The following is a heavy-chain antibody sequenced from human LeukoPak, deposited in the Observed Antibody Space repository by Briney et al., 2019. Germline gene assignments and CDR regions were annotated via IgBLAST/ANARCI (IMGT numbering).Heavy chain of an antibody. J-gene: IGHJ6*03. CDR1: GGSISSYY. Sequence: SETLSLTCTVSGGSISSYYWSWIRQPPGKGLEWFGYIYDSGTTNYNPSLKSRVTISVDTSENQFSLKLSSVTAADTAVYYCARGAPYNWNRRNYYYYMDVWGKGTTVTVSS. D-gene: IGHD1-20*01. CDR2: IYDSGTT. CDR3: ARGAPYNWNRRNYYYYMDV. V-gene: IGHV4-59*12.